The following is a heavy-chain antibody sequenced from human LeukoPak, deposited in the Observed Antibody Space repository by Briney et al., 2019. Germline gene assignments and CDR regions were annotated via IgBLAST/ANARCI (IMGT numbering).Heavy chain of an antibody. CDR1: GGSTSSYY. J-gene: IGHJ6*02. CDR3: ARAGKFYYYGMDV. D-gene: IGHD1-14*01. V-gene: IGHV4-59*01. CDR2: IYNSGST. Sequence: SETLSLTCTVSGGSTSSYYWSWIRQPPGKGLEWIGFIYNSGSTTYNPSLKSRVTIVVDTSKNQFSLTLSSVAAADTAVYYCARAGKFYYYGMDVCGQGTTVTASS.